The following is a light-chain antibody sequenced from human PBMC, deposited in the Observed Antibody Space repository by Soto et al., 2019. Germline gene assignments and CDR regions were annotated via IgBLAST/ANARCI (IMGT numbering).Light chain of an antibody. J-gene: IGKJ1*01. CDR3: QQYGSSPT. CDR1: QSVSSSY. V-gene: IGKV3-20*01. Sequence: DIVLTQSPGTLSLSPGARATLSCRSSQSVSSSYLAGYQQKPGQAPRLLIYDVSSRATGIPDRFSGSGSGTDFTLTISRLEPEDFAVYYCQQYGSSPTFGQGTKVESK. CDR2: DVS.